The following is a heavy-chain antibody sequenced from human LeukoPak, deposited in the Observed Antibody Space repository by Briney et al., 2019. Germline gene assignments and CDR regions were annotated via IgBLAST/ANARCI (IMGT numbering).Heavy chain of an antibody. V-gene: IGHV3-23*01. D-gene: IGHD5-18*01. Sequence: GGSLRLSCAASGFTFSSYAMSWVRQAPGKGLEGVSAISGSGGSTYYADSVKVRFTISRDNSKNTLYLQMNSLRAEDTAVYYCAKREYSYGLYYFDYWGQGTLVTVSS. CDR3: AKREYSYGLYYFDY. CDR2: ISGSGGST. J-gene: IGHJ4*02. CDR1: GFTFSSYA.